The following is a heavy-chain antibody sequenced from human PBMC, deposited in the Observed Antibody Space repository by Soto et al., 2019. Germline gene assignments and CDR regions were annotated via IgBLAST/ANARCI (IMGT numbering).Heavy chain of an antibody. CDR3: ARAYSGSYIYNWFDH. J-gene: IGHJ5*02. CDR1: GYSFTSYW. D-gene: IGHD1-26*01. CDR2: IYPGDSDT. Sequence: GESLKISCKGSGYSFTSYWIGWVRQMPGKGLEWMGIIYPGDSDTRYSPSFQGQVTISADKSITTAYLQWSSLKASDTAVYYCARAYSGSYIYNWFDHWGQGTLVTVSS. V-gene: IGHV5-51*01.